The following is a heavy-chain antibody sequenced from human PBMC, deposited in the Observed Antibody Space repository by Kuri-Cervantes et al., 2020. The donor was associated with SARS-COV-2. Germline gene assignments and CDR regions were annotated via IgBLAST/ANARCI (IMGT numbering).Heavy chain of an antibody. CDR1: GFTLSSYT. J-gene: IGHJ6*03. Sequence: GESLKISWIASGFTLSSYTMIWVRQAPGKAREWISSISGSGSYIYYADSLKGRFTISRDTAKNSLSLYMNSLRGEDTAVYYCARVAGEGPIYYYYMDVWGKGTTVTVSS. V-gene: IGHV3-21*06. CDR3: ARVAGEGPIYYYYMDV. CDR2: ISGSGSYI.